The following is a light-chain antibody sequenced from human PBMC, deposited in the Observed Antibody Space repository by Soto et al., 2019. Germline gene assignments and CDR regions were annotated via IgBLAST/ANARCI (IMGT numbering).Light chain of an antibody. J-gene: IGLJ2*01. Sequence: QSALTQHHSASGSPGQSVTISCTGTSRDDGGYNYVSWYQQHPGKAPKLMIYEVSKRPSGVPDRFSGSKSGNTASLTVSGLQAEDEAEYYCSSYAVSNNFEFGGGTKLTVL. CDR3: SSYAVSNNFE. V-gene: IGLV2-8*01. CDR1: SRDDGGYNY. CDR2: EVS.